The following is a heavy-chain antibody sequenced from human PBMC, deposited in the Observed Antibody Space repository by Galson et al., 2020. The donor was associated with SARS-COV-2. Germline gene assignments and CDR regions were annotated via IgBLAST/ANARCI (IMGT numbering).Heavy chain of an antibody. CDR3: ARVRQFDSDTSGYGMDV. CDR1: GFTFSYYD. D-gene: IGHD3-22*01. V-gene: IGHV3-48*03. Sequence: GGSLRLSCAASGFTFSYYDMNWVRQAPGKGLEWVSFISRSGNPIYHADSVKGRFTISRDSAKKSLYLQMNSLRAEDTAVYYCARVRQFDSDTSGYGMDVWGQGITVTVSS. CDR2: ISRSGNPI. J-gene: IGHJ6*01.